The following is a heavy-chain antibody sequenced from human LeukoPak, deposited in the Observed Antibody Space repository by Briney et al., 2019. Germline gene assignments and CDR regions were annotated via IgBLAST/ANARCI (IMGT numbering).Heavy chain of an antibody. Sequence: GGSLRLSCAASGFTFDDYGMSWVRQAPGKGLEWVSGINWNGGSTGYADSVKGRFTISRDNAKNSLYLQMNSLRAEDTALYYCARDLSYDYVWGSYRPNWFDPWGQGTLVTVST. CDR2: INWNGGST. V-gene: IGHV3-20*04. CDR1: GFTFDDYG. CDR3: ARDLSYDYVWGSYRPNWFDP. D-gene: IGHD3-16*02. J-gene: IGHJ5*02.